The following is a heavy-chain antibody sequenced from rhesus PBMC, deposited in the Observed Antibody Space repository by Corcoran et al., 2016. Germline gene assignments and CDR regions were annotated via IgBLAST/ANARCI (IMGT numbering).Heavy chain of an antibody. CDR3: ARVPLGTGDY. Sequence: QVQLQESGPGLLKPSETLSLTCAVSGGSIRGGYGWGWIRQPPWKGLEWIGRFYSASGNTYSNPTPTRPVTISTGTSKNHFVLSLSSGTAADPAVYYCARVPLGTGDYWGQGVLVTVSS. D-gene: IGHD1-1*01. J-gene: IGHJ4*01. V-gene: IGHV4S7*01. CDR1: GGSIRGGYG. CDR2: FYSASGNT.